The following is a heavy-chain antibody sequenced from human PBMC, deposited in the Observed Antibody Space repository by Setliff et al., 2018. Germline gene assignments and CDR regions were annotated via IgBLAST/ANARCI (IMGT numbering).Heavy chain of an antibody. V-gene: IGHV1-69*13. Sequence: GASVKVSCKASGGIFSTYAIIWVRQAPGQGLEWMGGIIPLFGTANYAQKFQGRVTITADESTSTAYMELSSLRSEDTAVYYCARGQQQLGFNYWGQGTLVTVSS. CDR1: GGIFSTYA. CDR2: IIPLFGTA. J-gene: IGHJ4*02. CDR3: ARGQQQLGFNY. D-gene: IGHD6-13*01.